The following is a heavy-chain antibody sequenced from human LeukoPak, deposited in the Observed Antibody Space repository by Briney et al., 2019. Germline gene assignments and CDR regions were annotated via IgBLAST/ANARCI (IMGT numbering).Heavy chain of an antibody. Sequence: KSSETLSLTCTVSGGSINSGGYYWAWIRQPPGKGLEWIGSIYYSGSTYYNPSLKSRVTISVDTSKNQFSLKLSSVTAADTAVYYCARNIVVVTATAIDAFDIWGQGTMVTVSS. V-gene: IGHV4-39*01. CDR2: IYYSGST. D-gene: IGHD2-21*02. CDR1: GGSINSGGYY. CDR3: ARNIVVVTATAIDAFDI. J-gene: IGHJ3*02.